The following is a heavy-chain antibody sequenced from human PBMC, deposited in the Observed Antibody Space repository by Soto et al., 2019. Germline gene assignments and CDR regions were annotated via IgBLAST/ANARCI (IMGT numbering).Heavy chain of an antibody. CDR3: ARDHLWAFDY. J-gene: IGHJ4*02. CDR1: GFSFSVYS. Sequence: VQLVESGGGLVQPGGSLRLSCAASGFSFSVYSMNWVRQAPGKGLEWVSYINGRDGAINYVDSVKGRFTISIDNAKNSLYLQMNSLRDEDTAVYFCARDHLWAFDYWGQGVLVTVSS. CDR2: INGRDGAI. V-gene: IGHV3-48*02. D-gene: IGHD3-3*02.